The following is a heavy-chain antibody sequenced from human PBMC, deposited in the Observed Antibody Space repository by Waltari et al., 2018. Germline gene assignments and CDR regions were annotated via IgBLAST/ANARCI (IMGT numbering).Heavy chain of an antibody. Sequence: QLQLQESGPGLVKPSETLSLTCGVSGAYITSTKYSLGWIRQPPGQGLEWIATISYNGATYSSPSLRGRVTVSRDTSMNYVSLKLGSVTAADTAVYYCATYIGASVGTAAFDVWGQGTMVTVSS. CDR3: ATYIGASVGTAAFDV. V-gene: IGHV4-39*02. CDR1: GAYITSTKYS. CDR2: ISYNGAT. D-gene: IGHD5-12*01. J-gene: IGHJ3*01.